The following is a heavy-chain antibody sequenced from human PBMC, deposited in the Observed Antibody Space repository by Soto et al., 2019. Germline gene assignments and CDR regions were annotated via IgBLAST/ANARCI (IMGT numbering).Heavy chain of an antibody. D-gene: IGHD2-2*01. CDR1: GGSISSYY. Sequence: SETLSLTCTVSGGSISSYYWSWIRQPPGKGLEWIGYIYYSGSTNYNPSLKSRVTISVDTSKNQFSLKLSSVTAADTAVYYCARVHEGDCSSTSCYRFGFDYWGQGTLVTVSS. J-gene: IGHJ4*02. V-gene: IGHV4-59*12. CDR3: ARVHEGDCSSTSCYRFGFDY. CDR2: IYYSGST.